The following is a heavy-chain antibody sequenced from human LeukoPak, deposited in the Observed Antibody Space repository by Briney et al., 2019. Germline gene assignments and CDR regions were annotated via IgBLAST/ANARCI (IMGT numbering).Heavy chain of an antibody. J-gene: IGHJ4*02. Sequence: PSQTLSLTCTVSGGSISSGGYYWSWIRQHPGKGLEWIGYIYYSGSTYYNPSLKSRVTISVDTSKNQFSLKLSSVTAADTAVYYCATISFYCSSTICYPLKFDYWGPGTLVTVSS. V-gene: IGHV4-31*03. D-gene: IGHD2-2*01. CDR2: IYYSGST. CDR3: ATISFYCSSTICYPLKFDY. CDR1: GGSISSGGYY.